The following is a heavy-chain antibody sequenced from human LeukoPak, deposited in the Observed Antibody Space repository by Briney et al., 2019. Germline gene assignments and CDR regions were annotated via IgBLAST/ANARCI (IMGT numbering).Heavy chain of an antibody. CDR1: GGSFSAYY. J-gene: IGHJ6*03. CDR3: ARGRYCSSTSCYGYYYYYYMDV. Sequence: SSETLSLTCAVYGGSFSAYYWSWIRQPPGKGLEWIGEINHSGSTNYNPSLKSRVTISVDTSKNQFSLKLSSVTAADTAVYYCARGRYCSSTSCYGYYYYYYMDVWGKGTTVTVSS. V-gene: IGHV4-34*01. CDR2: INHSGST. D-gene: IGHD2-2*01.